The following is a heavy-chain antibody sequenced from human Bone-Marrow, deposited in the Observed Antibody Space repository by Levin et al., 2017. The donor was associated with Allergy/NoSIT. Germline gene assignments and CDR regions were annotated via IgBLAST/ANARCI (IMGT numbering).Heavy chain of an antibody. Sequence: PGGSLRLSCAASGFTFSSYWMSWVRQAPGKGLEWVANIKQDGSEKYYVDSVKGRFTISRDNAKNSLYLQMNSLRAEDTAVYYCARANSSSWYFGDYYYGMDGWGQGTTVTVSS. D-gene: IGHD6-13*01. J-gene: IGHJ6*02. CDR1: GFTFSSYW. V-gene: IGHV3-7*04. CDR3: ARANSSSWYFGDYYYGMDG. CDR2: IKQDGSEK.